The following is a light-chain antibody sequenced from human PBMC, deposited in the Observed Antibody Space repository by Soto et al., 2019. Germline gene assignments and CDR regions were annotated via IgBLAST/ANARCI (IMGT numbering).Light chain of an antibody. CDR3: QQSYSTPPMYT. CDR1: QRISSY. V-gene: IGKV1-39*01. J-gene: IGKJ2*01. Sequence: DIQMTQSPSSLSASVGDRVTITCRASQRISSYVNWYQQKPEKAPKLLIYAASSLQSGVPSRFSGSGSGTDFTLTISSLQPEDFATYYCQQSYSTPPMYTFGQGTKLAIK. CDR2: AAS.